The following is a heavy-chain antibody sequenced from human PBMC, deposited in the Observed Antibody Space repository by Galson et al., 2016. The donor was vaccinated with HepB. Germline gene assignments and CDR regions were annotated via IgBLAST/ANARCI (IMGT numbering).Heavy chain of an antibody. D-gene: IGHD3-10*01. CDR3: TKSLPYGITWVWAFDY. CDR1: GFTFGSFS. V-gene: IGHV3-9*01. Sequence: SLRLSCAASGFTFGSFSMHWVRQVPGKGLEWVSTITWNTNKIQYADSVRGRFTISRDNAKNSLYLQMNSLRPDDTAVYYCTKSLPYGITWVWAFDYWGQGVLDTVSS. CDR2: ITWNTNKI. J-gene: IGHJ4*02.